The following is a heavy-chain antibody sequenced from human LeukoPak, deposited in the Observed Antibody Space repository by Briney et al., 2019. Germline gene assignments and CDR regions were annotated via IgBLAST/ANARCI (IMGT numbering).Heavy chain of an antibody. V-gene: IGHV4-39*07. J-gene: IGHJ4*02. Sequence: SETLSLTCTVSGGSISSSSYYWGWIRQPPGKGLEWIGSIYYSGSTYYNPSLKSRVTISVDTSKNQFSLKLSSVTAADTAVYYCARDHGDPPGSLDYWGQGTLVTVSS. CDR1: GGSISSSSYY. CDR3: ARDHGDPPGSLDY. D-gene: IGHD4-17*01. CDR2: IYYSGST.